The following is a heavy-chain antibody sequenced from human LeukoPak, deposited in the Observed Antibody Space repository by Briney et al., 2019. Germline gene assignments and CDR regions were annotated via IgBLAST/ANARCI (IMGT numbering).Heavy chain of an antibody. CDR3: ARGPEWHPREYGMDV. J-gene: IGHJ6*02. V-gene: IGHV3-74*01. CDR1: GLTFSSYW. CDR2: INSDGSST. D-gene: IGHD3-3*01. Sequence: GGSLRLSFPASGLTFSSYWMHWVRKPPGKGLVWVSRINSDGSSTSYADSVKGRFTISRDNAKNTLYLQMNSLRAEDTAVYYCARGPEWHPREYGMDVWGQGTTVTVSS.